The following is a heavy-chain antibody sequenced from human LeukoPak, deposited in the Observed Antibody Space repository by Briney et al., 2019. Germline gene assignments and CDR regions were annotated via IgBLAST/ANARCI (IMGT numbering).Heavy chain of an antibody. J-gene: IGHJ4*02. Sequence: GGSLRLSCAASGFTFSSYAMHWVRQAPGKGLEWVAVISYDGSNKYYADSVKGRFTISRVNSKNTLYLQMNSLRAEDTAVYYCARDPEQWLVPPSFFDYWGQGTLVTVSS. D-gene: IGHD6-19*01. CDR3: ARDPEQWLVPPSFFDY. CDR1: GFTFSSYA. CDR2: ISYDGSNK. V-gene: IGHV3-30-3*01.